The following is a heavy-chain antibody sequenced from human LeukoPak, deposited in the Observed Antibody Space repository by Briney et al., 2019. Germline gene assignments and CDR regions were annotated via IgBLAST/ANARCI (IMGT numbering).Heavy chain of an antibody. J-gene: IGHJ3*02. CDR3: ARSPGGGFDI. CDR2: IYYSGTT. V-gene: IGHV4-59*01. Sequence: AETLSLTCTVSGGSITNFYGGWIRQSPGKGLELIGYIYYSGTTNYSPSLKSRVSISVDTSKKQFSLKLSSVTAADTAVYYCARSPGGGFDIWGQGTMVTVSS. D-gene: IGHD2-15*01. CDR1: GGSITNFY.